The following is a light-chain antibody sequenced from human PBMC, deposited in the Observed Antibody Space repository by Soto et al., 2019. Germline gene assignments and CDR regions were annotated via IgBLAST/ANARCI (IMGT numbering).Light chain of an antibody. V-gene: IGLV2-14*01. CDR1: SSDVGGYNY. J-gene: IGLJ1*01. Sequence: QSALTQPASVSGSPGQSITISCTGTSSDVGGYNYVSWYQHHPGQAPKLMIYDVSNRPSGVSNRFSGSKSGNTASLTISGLQAEDEADYFCSSYTSGSTPYVFGSGTQLTVL. CDR3: SSYTSGSTPYV. CDR2: DVS.